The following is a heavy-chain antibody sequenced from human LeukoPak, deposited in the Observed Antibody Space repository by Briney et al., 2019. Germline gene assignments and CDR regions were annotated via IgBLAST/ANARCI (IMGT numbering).Heavy chain of an antibody. V-gene: IGHV1-24*01. CDR2: FDPEDGET. D-gene: IGHD1-26*01. CDR1: GYTLTELS. CDR3: ATLYSGSYYFDY. Sequence: DSVKVSCKVSGYTLTELSMHWVRQAPGKGLEWMGGFDPEDGETIYAQKFQGRVTMTEDTSTDTAYMELSSLRSEDTAVYYCATLYSGSYYFDYWGQGTLVTVSS. J-gene: IGHJ4*02.